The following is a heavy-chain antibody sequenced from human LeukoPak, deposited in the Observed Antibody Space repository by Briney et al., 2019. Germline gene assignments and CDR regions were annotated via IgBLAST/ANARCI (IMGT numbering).Heavy chain of an antibody. Sequence: SETLSLTCAVYGGSFSGYYWSWIRQPPGKGLEWIGEINHSGSTNYNPSLKSRVSISVDTSKNQSSLKLSSVTAADTAVYYCARVPYDTSGYPHYFDYWGQGTLVTVCS. CDR2: INHSGST. J-gene: IGHJ4*02. D-gene: IGHD3-22*01. CDR1: GGSFSGYY. CDR3: ARVPYDTSGYPHYFDY. V-gene: IGHV4-34*01.